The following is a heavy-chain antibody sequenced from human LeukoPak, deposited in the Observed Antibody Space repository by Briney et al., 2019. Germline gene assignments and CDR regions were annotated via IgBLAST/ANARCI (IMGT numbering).Heavy chain of an antibody. Sequence: PGGSLRLSCAASGFTLSSYAMSWVRQAPGKGLEWVSAISDSGNTYHADSVKGRFAISRDSSKNTLFLQMNRLRPGDAAVYYSAKAPVTTCRGAYCYPFDYWGQGTLVTVSS. J-gene: IGHJ4*02. CDR2: ISDSGNT. D-gene: IGHD2-21*01. V-gene: IGHV3-23*01. CDR3: AKAPVTTCRGAYCYPFDY. CDR1: GFTLSSYA.